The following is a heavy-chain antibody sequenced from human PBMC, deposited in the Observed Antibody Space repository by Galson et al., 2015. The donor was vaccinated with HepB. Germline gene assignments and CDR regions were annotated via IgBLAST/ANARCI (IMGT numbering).Heavy chain of an antibody. CDR2: IYPGDSDT. CDR1: GYSFTSYW. Sequence: QSGAEVKKPGESLKISCKGSGYSFTSYWIGWVRQMPGKGLEWMGIIYPGDSDTRYSPSFQGQVTISADKSINTAYLQWDSLKASDTAMYYCARHVKVEMSTTVRYLDLWGRGTLVTVSS. D-gene: IGHD5-24*01. V-gene: IGHV5-51*01. J-gene: IGHJ2*01. CDR3: ARHVKVEMSTTVRYLDL.